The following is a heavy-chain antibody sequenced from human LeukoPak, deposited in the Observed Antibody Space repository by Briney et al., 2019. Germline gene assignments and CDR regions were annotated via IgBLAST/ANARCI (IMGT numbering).Heavy chain of an antibody. CDR3: ARTFYCGGDCYRNDY. CDR2: IYYSGST. V-gene: IGHV4-39*01. J-gene: IGHJ4*02. Sequence: SETLSLTCTVSGGSISSSSYYWGWIRQPPGKGLEWIGSIYYSGSTYYNPSLKSRVTISVDTSKNQFSLKLSSVTAADTAVYYCARTFYCGGDCYRNDYWGQGTLVAVSS. CDR1: GGSISSSSYY. D-gene: IGHD2-21*02.